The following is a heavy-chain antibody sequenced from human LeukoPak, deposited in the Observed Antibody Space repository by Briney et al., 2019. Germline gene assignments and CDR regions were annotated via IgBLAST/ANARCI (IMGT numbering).Heavy chain of an antibody. CDR2: IYYSGST. CDR3: ARTITYYYDSSGYNWFDP. CDR1: GGSISSYY. D-gene: IGHD3-22*01. V-gene: IGHV4-59*01. Sequence: PSETLSLTCTVSGGSISSYYWSRIRQPPGKGLEWIGYIYYSGSTNYNPSLKSRVTISVDTSKNQFSLKLSSVTAADTAVYYCARTITYYYDSSGYNWFDPWGQGTLVTVSS. J-gene: IGHJ5*02.